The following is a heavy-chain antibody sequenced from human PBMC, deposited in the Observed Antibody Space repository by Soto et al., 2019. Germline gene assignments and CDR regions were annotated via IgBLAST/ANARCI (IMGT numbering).Heavy chain of an antibody. CDR2: IYYSGST. CDR1: GGSISSSSYY. J-gene: IGHJ3*02. Sequence: SHTLSLTCTVSGGSISSSSYYWGWIRQPPGKGLEWIGSIYYSGSTYYNPSLKSRVTISVDTSKNQFSLKLSSVTAADTAVYYCARPFVYGDYYDAFDIWGQGTMVTVSS. CDR3: ARPFVYGDYYDAFDI. D-gene: IGHD4-17*01. V-gene: IGHV4-39*01.